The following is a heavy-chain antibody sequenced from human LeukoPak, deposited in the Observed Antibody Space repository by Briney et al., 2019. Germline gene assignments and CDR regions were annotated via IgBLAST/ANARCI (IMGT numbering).Heavy chain of an antibody. V-gene: IGHV4-59*08. Sequence: PSETLSLTCTVSGGSISSYYWSWIRQPPGKGLEWIGYIYYSGSTNYNPSLKSRVTISVDTSKNQFSLKLSSVTAADTAVYYCARRAFSGSWRFDYWGQGTLVTVSS. CDR3: ARRAFSGSWRFDY. CDR2: IYYSGST. D-gene: IGHD1-26*01. J-gene: IGHJ4*02. CDR1: GGSISSYY.